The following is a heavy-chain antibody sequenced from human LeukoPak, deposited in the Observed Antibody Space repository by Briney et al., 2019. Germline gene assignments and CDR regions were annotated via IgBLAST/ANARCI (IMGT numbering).Heavy chain of an antibody. Sequence: GGSLRLSCVGSGFTFSSCSMSWVRQAPGKGLEWLSYISSSSGTIYYADSVNGRFTISRDNAKNSLYLQMNSLTDEDTAVYYCARVDYFESWGQGTLVSVSS. V-gene: IGHV3-48*02. CDR3: ARVDYFES. J-gene: IGHJ4*02. CDR2: ISSSSGTI. CDR1: GFTFSSCS.